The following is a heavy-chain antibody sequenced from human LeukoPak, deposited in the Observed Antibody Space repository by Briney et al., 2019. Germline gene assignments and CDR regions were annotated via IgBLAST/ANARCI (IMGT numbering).Heavy chain of an antibody. D-gene: IGHD3-10*01. J-gene: IGHJ4*02. V-gene: IGHV7-4-1*02. CDR2: INTNTGNP. CDR3: ATSSPNYYYGSGSYYNPLDY. CDR1: GYTFTSYA. Sequence: ASVKVSCKASGYTFTSYAMNWVRQAPGQGLEWMGWINTNTGNPTYAQGFTGRFVFSLDTSVSTAYLQISSLKAEDTAVYYCATSSPNYYYGSGSYYNPLDYWGQGTLVTVSS.